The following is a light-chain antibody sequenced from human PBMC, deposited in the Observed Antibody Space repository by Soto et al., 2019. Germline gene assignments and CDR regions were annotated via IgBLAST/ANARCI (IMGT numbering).Light chain of an antibody. CDR3: SSYTNSSTVV. CDR1: SSDVGGYNS. Sequence: QSALTQVASVSGSPGQSITISCTGTSSDVGGYNSVSWYHQHPGKAPKLMIYNVDYRHSGVSNRFSGSKSGNTASLTISGLQAEDEANYYCSSYTNSSTVVFGGGTKLTVL. J-gene: IGLJ2*01. CDR2: NVD. V-gene: IGLV2-14*03.